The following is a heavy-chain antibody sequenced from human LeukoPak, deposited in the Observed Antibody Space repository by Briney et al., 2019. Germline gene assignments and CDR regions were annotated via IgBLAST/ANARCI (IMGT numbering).Heavy chain of an antibody. J-gene: IGHJ4*02. CDR3: AREDRWAVAGSCFDY. CDR1: GFTFSSYS. D-gene: IGHD6-19*01. CDR2: ISSISSYI. Sequence: GGSLRLSCAASGFTFSSYSMNWVRQAPGKGLEWVSSISSISSYIYYADSVKGRFTISRDNAKNSLYLQMNSLRAEDTAVYYCAREDRWAVAGSCFDYWGQGTLVTVSS. V-gene: IGHV3-21*01.